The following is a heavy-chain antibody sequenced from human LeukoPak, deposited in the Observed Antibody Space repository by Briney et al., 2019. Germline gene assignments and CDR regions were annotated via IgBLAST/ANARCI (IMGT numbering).Heavy chain of an antibody. Sequence: GASVKVSCKASGYTFTSYYMHWVRQAPGQGLEWMGIINPSGGSTSYAQKFQGRGTMTRDTSTSTVYMELSSMRSEDPAVYYCAREQYGSGRYGDYYYGMDVWGQGTTVTVSS. J-gene: IGHJ6*02. D-gene: IGHD3-10*01. CDR1: GYTFTSYY. CDR3: AREQYGSGRYGDYYYGMDV. CDR2: INPSGGST. V-gene: IGHV1-46*01.